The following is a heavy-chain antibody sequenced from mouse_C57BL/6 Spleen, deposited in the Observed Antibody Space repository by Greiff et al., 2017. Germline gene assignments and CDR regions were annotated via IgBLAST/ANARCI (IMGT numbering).Heavy chain of an antibody. D-gene: IGHD4-1*01. V-gene: IGHV1-53*01. CDR2: INPSNGGT. Sequence: QVQLQQSGTELVKPGASVKLSCKASGYTFTSYWMHWVKQRPGQGLEWIGNINPSNGGTNYNEKFKSKATLTVDKSSSTAYMQLSSLTSEDSAVYYCARGGLTGTWYFDVWGTGTTVTVSS. CDR3: ARGGLTGTWYFDV. CDR1: GYTFTSYW. J-gene: IGHJ1*03.